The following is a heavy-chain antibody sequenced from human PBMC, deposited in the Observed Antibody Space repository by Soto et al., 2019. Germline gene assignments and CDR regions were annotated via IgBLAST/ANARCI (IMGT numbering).Heavy chain of an antibody. Sequence: GGSLRLSCAASGFKFSNYAMSWVRQAPGKGLEWVSLISATGGGTYYADSVKGWFTISRDNSHNTLYLQVHSLTAEDTAVYYCAKDRRAGGNSAFYFDFWGQGAQVTVSS. D-gene: IGHD3-16*01. V-gene: IGHV3-23*01. CDR1: GFKFSNYA. CDR3: AKDRRAGGNSAFYFDF. CDR2: ISATGGGT. J-gene: IGHJ4*02.